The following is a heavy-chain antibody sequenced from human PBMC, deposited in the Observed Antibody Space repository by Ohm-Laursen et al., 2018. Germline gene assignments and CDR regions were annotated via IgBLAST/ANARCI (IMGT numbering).Heavy chain of an antibody. D-gene: IGHD4/OR15-4a*01. CDR3: ARGGALDY. Sequence: SLRLSCAASGFTFSSYGMHWVRQAPGKGLEWVAYIKPDGSEKYYVDSVKGRFTISRDNAKNSLYLQINSLTAEDTAVYYCARGGALDYWGQGTLVTVSS. CDR2: IKPDGSEK. V-gene: IGHV3-7*04. J-gene: IGHJ4*02. CDR1: GFTFSSYG.